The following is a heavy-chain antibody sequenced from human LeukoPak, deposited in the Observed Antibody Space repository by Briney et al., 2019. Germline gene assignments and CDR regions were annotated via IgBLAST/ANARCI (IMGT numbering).Heavy chain of an antibody. CDR1: GFTFSGCA. CDR3: ARDYKYYDSSGYGVDY. J-gene: IGHJ4*02. D-gene: IGHD3-22*01. V-gene: IGHV3-73*01. CDR2: IGSKAFNYAT. Sequence: GGSLKLSCAASGFTFSGCAVHWVRQAPGKGLEWVGHIGSKAFNYATVYAASVEGRFTISRDDSKHTAFLQMNSLKTEDTAVYYCARDYKYYDSSGYGVDYWGQGTLVTVSS.